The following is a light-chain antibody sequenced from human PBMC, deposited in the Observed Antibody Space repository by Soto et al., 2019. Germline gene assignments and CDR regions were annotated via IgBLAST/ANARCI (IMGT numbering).Light chain of an antibody. CDR2: DIF. J-gene: IGKJ1*01. Sequence: EIVLTQSPVTLSLSPGERVTLSCRASQNIAKYLAWYQQRPGQAPRLLFYDIFNRATGIPPRFSGSGSGTDFTLTISSLEPEDFAVYYCQQRSEWPWTFGQGTKGEVK. V-gene: IGKV3-11*01. CDR1: QNIAKY. CDR3: QQRSEWPWT.